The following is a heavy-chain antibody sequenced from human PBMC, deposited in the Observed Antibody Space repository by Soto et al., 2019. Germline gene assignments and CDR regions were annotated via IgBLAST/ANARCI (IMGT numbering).Heavy chain of an antibody. J-gene: IGHJ4*02. CDR3: AGRLTTGASLDY. V-gene: IGHV3-53*01. CDR1: GLSVSNNH. CDR2: IHGGGSA. Sequence: VQLVESGGGLIQPGGSLRLSCAASGLSVSNNHMTWVRQAPGKGLEWVSLIHGGGSAYYADSVKGRFTISRDNSKNTLDLQIGSLRADDTAIYYCAGRLTTGASLDYWSQGTLVTVSS. D-gene: IGHD1-1*01.